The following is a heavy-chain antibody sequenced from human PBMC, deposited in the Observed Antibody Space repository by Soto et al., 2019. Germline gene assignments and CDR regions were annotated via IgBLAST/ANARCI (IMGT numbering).Heavy chain of an antibody. D-gene: IGHD3-22*01. CDR2: IYYSGST. J-gene: IGHJ4*02. CDR3: ARGLTSIAARVEAYYYDSSGYYPFDY. CDR1: GGSISSGGYY. V-gene: IGHV4-61*08. Sequence: PSETLSLTCTVSGGSISSGGYYWSWIRQPPGKGLEWIGYIYYSGSTNYNPSLKSRVTISVDTSKNQFSLKLSSVTAADTAVYYCARGLTSIAARVEAYYYDSSGYYPFDYWGQGTLVTVSS.